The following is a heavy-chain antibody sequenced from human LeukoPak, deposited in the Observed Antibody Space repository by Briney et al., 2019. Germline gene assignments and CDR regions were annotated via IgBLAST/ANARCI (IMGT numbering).Heavy chain of an antibody. V-gene: IGHV1-2*02. CDR3: ARRSYYYYYYMDV. Sequence: ASVKVSCKASGYTFTSYDINWVRQATGQGLEWMGWINPNSGGTNYAQKFQGRVTMTRDTSISTAYMELSRLRSDDTAVYYCARRSYYYYYYMDVWGKGTTVTISS. CDR1: GYTFTSYD. CDR2: INPNSGGT. J-gene: IGHJ6*03.